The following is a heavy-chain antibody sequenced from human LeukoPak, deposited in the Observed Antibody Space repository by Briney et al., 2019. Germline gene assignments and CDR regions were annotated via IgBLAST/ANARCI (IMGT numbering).Heavy chain of an antibody. J-gene: IGHJ4*02. CDR1: GGSISSSSHY. CDR2: IYYSGHT. D-gene: IGHD6-13*01. V-gene: IGHV4-39*01. CDR3: ARLGYSVSWTDC. Sequence: SETLSLTCAVSGGSISSSSHYWGWIRQPPGKRLEWIGSIYYSGHTYYNPSLKSRVTISVDTSKNQFSLRLISVTAADMAVYFCARLGYSVSWTDCWGQGTLITVSS.